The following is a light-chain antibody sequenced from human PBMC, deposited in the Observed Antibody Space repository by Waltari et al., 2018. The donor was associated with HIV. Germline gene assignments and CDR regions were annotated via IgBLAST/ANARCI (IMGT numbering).Light chain of an antibody. CDR1: NSNTGSNY. CDR3: AAWDYRLNLV. CDR2: KTN. Sequence: QSVLTQPPSASGTPGQRATISCFGSNSNTGSNYVYGYQQLPGMDPKLLIYKTNPRPSGGPDRFPASKSGTSASLAISGLRSEDEADYYCAAWDYRLNLVFGGGTKLTVL. J-gene: IGLJ2*01. V-gene: IGLV1-47*01.